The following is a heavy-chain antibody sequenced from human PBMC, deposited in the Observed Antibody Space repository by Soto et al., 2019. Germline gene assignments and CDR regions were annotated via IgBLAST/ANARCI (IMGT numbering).Heavy chain of an antibody. D-gene: IGHD3-10*01. J-gene: IGHJ4*02. CDR3: VREFAPGSPNYDY. Sequence: GGSLRLSCAASGFTFSSYAMGWVRQAPGKGPEWVSTLTRSGTTPYAESVRGRFTISRDNSKNTLYLQMDDLRAEDTAVYYCVREFAPGSPNYDYWGLGTLVTDSS. CDR1: GFTFSSYA. V-gene: IGHV3-23*01. CDR2: LTRSGTT.